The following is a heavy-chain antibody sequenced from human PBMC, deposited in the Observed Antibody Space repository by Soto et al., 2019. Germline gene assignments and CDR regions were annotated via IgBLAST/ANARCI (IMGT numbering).Heavy chain of an antibody. Sequence: SETLSLTCTVSGGSISSGGYYLSWIRQHPGKGLEWIGYIYYSGSTYYNPSLKSRVTISVDTSKNQFSLKLSSVTAADTAVYYCARALKGADCTNGVCPSNWFDPWGQGTLVTVSS. CDR3: ARALKGADCTNGVCPSNWFDP. CDR2: IYYSGST. CDR1: GGSISSGGYY. J-gene: IGHJ5*02. V-gene: IGHV4-31*03. D-gene: IGHD2-8*01.